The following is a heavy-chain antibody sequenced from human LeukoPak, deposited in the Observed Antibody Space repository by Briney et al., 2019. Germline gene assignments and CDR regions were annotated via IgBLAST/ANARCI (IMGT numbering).Heavy chain of an antibody. CDR1: GFTFSSYA. Sequence: PGGSLRLSCAASGFTFSSYAMHWVRQASGKGLEWVGRTRSKANSYATAYAASVKGRFTISRDDSKNTAYLQMNSLKTEDTAVYYCTLPGYQEWLRFYYYGMDVWGQGTTVTVSS. V-gene: IGHV3-73*01. D-gene: IGHD3-3*01. CDR2: TRSKANSYAT. CDR3: TLPGYQEWLRFYYYGMDV. J-gene: IGHJ6*02.